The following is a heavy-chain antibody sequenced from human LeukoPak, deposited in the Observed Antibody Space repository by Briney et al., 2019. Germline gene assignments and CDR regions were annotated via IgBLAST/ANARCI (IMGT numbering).Heavy chain of an antibody. V-gene: IGHV4-34*01. CDR1: GGSFSGYY. Sequence: SETLSHTCAVYGGSFSGYYWSWIRQPPGKGLEWIGEINHSGSTNYNPSLKSRVTISVDTSKNQFSLKLSSVTAADTAVYYCASLDGSGSYYYYGMDVWGKGTTVTVSS. D-gene: IGHD3-10*01. J-gene: IGHJ6*04. CDR3: ASLDGSGSYYYYGMDV. CDR2: INHSGST.